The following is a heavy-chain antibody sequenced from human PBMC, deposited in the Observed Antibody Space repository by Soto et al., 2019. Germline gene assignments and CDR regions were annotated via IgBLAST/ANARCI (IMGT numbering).Heavy chain of an antibody. CDR1: GDYISSGGYS. J-gene: IGHJ4*02. CDR2: IYRTGST. CDR3: ARAHYGPSGYYFDS. Sequence: SETPSLTCTVSGDYISSGGYSWSWIRQPPQKGLEWIGYIYRTGSTSYSPSLKSRVTISVDKSKNQFSLILNSVTAADTAIYYCARAHYGPSGYYFDSWGQGTLVTVSS. D-gene: IGHD3-22*01. V-gene: IGHV4-30-2*01.